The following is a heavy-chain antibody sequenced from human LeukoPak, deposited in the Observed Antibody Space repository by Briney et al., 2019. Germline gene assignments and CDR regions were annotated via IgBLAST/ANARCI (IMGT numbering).Heavy chain of an antibody. D-gene: IGHD2-15*01. CDR2: ISGSGGST. J-gene: IGHJ4*02. CDR3: AKDTGYCSGGSCYSSDY. Sequence: GGSLRLSCAASGFTFSSYAMSWVRQAPGKGLEWVSAISGSGGSTYYADSVKGRFTISRDNSKNTLYLQMNSLRAEDTAVYYCAKDTGYCSGGSCYSSDYWGQGTLVTVSS. V-gene: IGHV3-23*01. CDR1: GFTFSSYA.